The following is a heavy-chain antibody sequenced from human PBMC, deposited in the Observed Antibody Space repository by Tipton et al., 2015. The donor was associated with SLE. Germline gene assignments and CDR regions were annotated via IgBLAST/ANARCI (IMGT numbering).Heavy chain of an antibody. Sequence: TLSLTCTVSGGSISSSSYYWGWIRQPPGKGLEWIGSIYYSGSTYYNPSLKSRVTISVDTSKNQFSLKLSSVTAADTAVYYCAREMGMKENWYFDLWGRGTLVTVSS. J-gene: IGHJ2*01. CDR1: GGSISSSSYY. CDR2: IYYSGST. V-gene: IGHV4-39*07. CDR3: AREMGMKENWYFDL. D-gene: IGHD1-26*01.